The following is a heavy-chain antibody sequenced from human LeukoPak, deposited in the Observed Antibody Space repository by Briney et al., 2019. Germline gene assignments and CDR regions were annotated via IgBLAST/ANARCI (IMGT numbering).Heavy chain of an antibody. CDR1: GFIFSNYG. V-gene: IGHV3-30*02. CDR2: IRYDGSNK. Sequence: GGSLRLSCAASGFIFSNYGMHWVRQAPGKGLEWVAFIRYDGSNKYYADSVKGRFTISRDNSKNTLYLQMNSLRAEDTAVYYCAKDQSFFVVVPAATDYFDYWGQGTLVTVSS. CDR3: AKDQSFFVVVPAATDYFDY. D-gene: IGHD2-2*01. J-gene: IGHJ4*02.